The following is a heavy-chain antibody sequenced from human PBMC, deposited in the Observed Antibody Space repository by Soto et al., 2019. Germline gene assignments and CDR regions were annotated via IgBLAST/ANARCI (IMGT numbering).Heavy chain of an antibody. CDR2: IYSSGTT. V-gene: IGHV4-59*08. Sequence: QVQLQESGPGLLKPSETLSLTCTVSRGTTIAYYWSWIRQPPGKELEWIGNIYSSGTTSYNPSLKSRVTISINTSKNQFSLELTSVTAADTAVYYCARQDPYNTSWHFDQWGQGTLVTVSS. CDR1: RGTTIAYY. D-gene: IGHD6-13*01. CDR3: ARQDPYNTSWHFDQ. J-gene: IGHJ4*02.